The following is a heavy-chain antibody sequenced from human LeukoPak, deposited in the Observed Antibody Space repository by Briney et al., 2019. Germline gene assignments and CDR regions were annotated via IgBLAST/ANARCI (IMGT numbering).Heavy chain of an antibody. V-gene: IGHV1-2*04. J-gene: IGHJ4*02. Sequence: GASVKVSCKASGYTFTGYYMHWVRQAPGQGLEWMGWINPNSGGTNYAQKFQGWVTMTRDTSIITAYMELSRLRSDDTAVYYCARAGYYYDSSGPFDYWGQGTLVTVSS. CDR2: INPNSGGT. D-gene: IGHD3-22*01. CDR1: GYTFTGYY. CDR3: ARAGYYYDSSGPFDY.